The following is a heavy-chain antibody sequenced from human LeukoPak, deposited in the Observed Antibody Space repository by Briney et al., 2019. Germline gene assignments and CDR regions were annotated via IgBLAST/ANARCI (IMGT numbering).Heavy chain of an antibody. D-gene: IGHD2-2*01. V-gene: IGHV3-7*01. Sequence: GGSLRLSCVASGFTFGHYSLSWVRQAPEKGLEWVANINQGGSEKYYVDSVRGRFTISRDNAKNSLYLQMNSLRADDTAVYYCARDVTALDSWGQGTLVTVSS. J-gene: IGHJ4*02. CDR1: GFTFGHYS. CDR2: INQGGSEK. CDR3: ARDVTALDS.